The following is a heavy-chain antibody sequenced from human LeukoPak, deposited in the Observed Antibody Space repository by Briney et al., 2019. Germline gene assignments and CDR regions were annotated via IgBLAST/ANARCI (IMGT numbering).Heavy chain of an antibody. CDR2: ISRSGGST. CDR1: GFTFSSHA. J-gene: IGHJ5*02. D-gene: IGHD6-13*01. V-gene: IGHV3-23*01. Sequence: PGGSLRLSCAASGFTFSSHAMSWVRQAPGKGLKWVSAISRSGGSTYYADSVKGRFTISRDNTKNTLYLQMNSLRAEDTAVHYCAKSGYSSSWCWFDPWGQGTLVTDSS. CDR3: AKSGYSSSWCWFDP.